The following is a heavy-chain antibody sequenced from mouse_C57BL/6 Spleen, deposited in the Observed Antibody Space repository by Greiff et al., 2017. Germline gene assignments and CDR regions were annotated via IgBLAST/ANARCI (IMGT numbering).Heavy chain of an antibody. V-gene: IGHV1-77*01. CDR3: ARGGSPLAWFAY. CDR1: GYTFTDYY. Sequence: VKLQESGAELVKPGASVKISCKASGYTFTDYYINWVKQRPGSGSTYYNEKFKGKATLTADKSSSTAYMQLSSLTSEDSAVYFCARGGSPLAWFAYWGQGTLVTVSA. CDR2: SGST. D-gene: IGHD1-1*02. J-gene: IGHJ3*01.